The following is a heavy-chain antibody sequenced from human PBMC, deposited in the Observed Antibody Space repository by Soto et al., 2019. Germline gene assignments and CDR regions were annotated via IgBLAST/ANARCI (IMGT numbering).Heavy chain of an antibody. CDR3: ARESSCGGDCYPNYYGMDV. Sequence: SVKVSCKASGYTFTSYGISWVRQAPGQGLEWMGGIIPIFGTANYAQKFQGRVTITADESTSTAYMELSSLRSEDTAVYYCARESSCGGDCYPNYYGMDVWGQGTTVTVSS. CDR2: IIPIFGTA. V-gene: IGHV1-69*13. CDR1: GYTFTSYG. J-gene: IGHJ6*02. D-gene: IGHD2-21*02.